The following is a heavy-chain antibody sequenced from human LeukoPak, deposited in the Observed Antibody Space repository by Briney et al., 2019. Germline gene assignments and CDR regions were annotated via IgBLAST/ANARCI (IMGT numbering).Heavy chain of an antibody. J-gene: IGHJ3*02. CDR1: GFTFSSYA. Sequence: GGSLRLSCAASGFTFSSYAMHWVRQAPGKGLEYVSAISSNGGSTYYANSVKGRFTISRDNSKNTLYLQMGSLRAEDMAVYYCARDRGTTVTTADAFDIWGQGTMVTVSS. CDR2: ISSNGGST. CDR3: ARDRGTTVTTADAFDI. D-gene: IGHD4-17*01. V-gene: IGHV3-64*01.